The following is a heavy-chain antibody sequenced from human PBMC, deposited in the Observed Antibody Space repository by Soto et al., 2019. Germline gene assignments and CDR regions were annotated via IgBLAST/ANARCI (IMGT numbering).Heavy chain of an antibody. J-gene: IGHJ5*02. D-gene: IGHD3-9*01. CDR3: ARQAFDGQGGGGWFDP. CDR2: IGTQHDT. Sequence: EVQLVESGGGLVQPGGSLRLSCAASGFTFSAYDMHWVRQATGKGLEWVSAIGTQHDTYYPDSVKGRFTISRENAKNSLYLQMNSLRAGDRAVYYCARQAFDGQGGGGWFDPWGQGTLVTVSS. CDR1: GFTFSAYD. V-gene: IGHV3-13*01.